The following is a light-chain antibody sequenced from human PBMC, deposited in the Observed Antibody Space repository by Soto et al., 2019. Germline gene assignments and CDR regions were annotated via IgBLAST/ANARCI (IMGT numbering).Light chain of an antibody. V-gene: IGLV2-14*01. CDR1: SSDVGGYNY. Sequence: QSVLTQPASVSGSPGQSITISCTGTSSDVGGYNYVSWYQQHPGKAPKLMIYEVSNRPSGVSNRFSGSKSGNTASLTISGLQAEDEADYYCSSYTSSVGVFGTGTKVTVL. CDR3: SSYTSSVGV. J-gene: IGLJ1*01. CDR2: EVS.